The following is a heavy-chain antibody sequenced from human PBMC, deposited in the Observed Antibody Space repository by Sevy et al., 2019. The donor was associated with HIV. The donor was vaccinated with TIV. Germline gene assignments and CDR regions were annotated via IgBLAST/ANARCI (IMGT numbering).Heavy chain of an antibody. Sequence: GGSLRLSCAASGFTFSSYGMHWVRQAPGKGLEWVAFIRYDGSNKYYAHSVKGRFTISRDNSKNTLYLQMNSLRAEDTAVYYCAKDEVGYCSSTSCHTKDYWGQGTLVTVSS. V-gene: IGHV3-30*02. D-gene: IGHD2-2*01. J-gene: IGHJ4*02. CDR2: IRYDGSNK. CDR1: GFTFSSYG. CDR3: AKDEVGYCSSTSCHTKDY.